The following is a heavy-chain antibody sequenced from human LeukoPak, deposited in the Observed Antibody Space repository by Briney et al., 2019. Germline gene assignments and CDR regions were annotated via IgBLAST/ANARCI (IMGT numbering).Heavy chain of an antibody. V-gene: IGHV3-30-3*01. D-gene: IGHD2-15*01. Sequence: GRSLRLSCAASGFAFSSYAMHWVRQAPGKGLEWVAIIQYDGSDKFYGDSVKGRFTISRDNSKNTLYLQMNNLRAEDTAVYYCARDPKRYCSGGSCYVDSWGQGALVIVSS. CDR1: GFAFSSYA. J-gene: IGHJ4*02. CDR2: IQYDGSDK. CDR3: ARDPKRYCSGGSCYVDS.